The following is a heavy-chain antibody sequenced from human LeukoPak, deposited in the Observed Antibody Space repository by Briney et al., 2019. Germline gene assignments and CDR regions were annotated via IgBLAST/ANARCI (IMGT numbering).Heavy chain of an antibody. CDR1: GFTFSSYW. D-gene: IGHD3-22*01. J-gene: IGHJ4*02. V-gene: IGHV3-7*01. CDR2: IKEDGGEI. Sequence: PGGSLRLSCTASGFTFSSYWMSWVRQAPGKGLEWVANIKEDGGEINYVDSVKGRFTISRGNAKDSLSLQMNSLRAEDTAVYYCARDRGYSTFDYWGQGTLVTVSS. CDR3: ARDRGYSTFDY.